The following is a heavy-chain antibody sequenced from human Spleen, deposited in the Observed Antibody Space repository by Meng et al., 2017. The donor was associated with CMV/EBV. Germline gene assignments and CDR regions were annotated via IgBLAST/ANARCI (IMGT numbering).Heavy chain of an antibody. CDR2: IYYSGST. CDR3: ARSYCTSTSCRHYYYYGMAV. D-gene: IGHD2-2*01. V-gene: IGHV4-59*01. Sequence: SETLSLTCTVSGGSIRSYYWSWIRQPPGKGLEWIGYIYYSGSTNYNPPLKSRVTISVDKSKNHFSLKLSSVTAADTAVYYCARSYCTSTSCRHYYYYGMAVWGQGTTVTVSS. J-gene: IGHJ6*02. CDR1: GGSIRSYY.